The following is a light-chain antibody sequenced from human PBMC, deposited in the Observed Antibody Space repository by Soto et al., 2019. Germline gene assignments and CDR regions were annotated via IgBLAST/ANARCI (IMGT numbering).Light chain of an antibody. CDR1: QSLSSS. CDR3: QRYNNWPLT. V-gene: IGKV3-15*01. J-gene: IGKJ4*01. Sequence: EIVLMQSPVTLSVSPGERATLSCRASQSLSSSLAWYQQKPGQAPRLLIHSASTRATDIPARFSGGGSGTEFNLSISSLKSEDFAVYFCQRYNNWPLTFGGGTKV. CDR2: SAS.